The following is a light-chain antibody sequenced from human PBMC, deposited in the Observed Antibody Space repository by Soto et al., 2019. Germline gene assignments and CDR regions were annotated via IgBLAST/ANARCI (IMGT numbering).Light chain of an antibody. CDR1: QSISSY. J-gene: IGKJ1*01. V-gene: IGKV1-39*01. CDR2: VAS. CDR3: QQSYSTPT. Sequence: IQMTQSPSSLSASVGDRVTITCRASQSISSYLNWYQQKPGEAPKVVIYVASSLQSGFPSRFSGSGSGTDFTLTISSLQPEDFATYYCQQSYSTPTFGQGTKVDIK.